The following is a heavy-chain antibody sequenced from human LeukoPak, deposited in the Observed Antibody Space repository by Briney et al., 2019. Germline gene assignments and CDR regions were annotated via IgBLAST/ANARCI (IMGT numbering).Heavy chain of an antibody. V-gene: IGHV3-30*18. J-gene: IGHJ4*02. CDR3: AKGWGTLDY. CDR2: ISYDGSNK. CDR1: GFTFSSYG. D-gene: IGHD1-14*01. Sequence: PGGSLRLSCAASGFTFSSYGMHWVRQAPGKGLEWVALISYDGSNKYYADSVKGRFTISGDNSKNTLYLQMNTLRAEDTAVYYCAKGWGTLDYWGQGTLVTVSS.